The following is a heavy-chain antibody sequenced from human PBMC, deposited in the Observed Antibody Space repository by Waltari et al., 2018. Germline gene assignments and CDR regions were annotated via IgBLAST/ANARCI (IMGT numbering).Heavy chain of an antibody. Sequence: EVQLVESGGGLVQPGGSLRLSCAASGFILSDNYMDWVRQAPGKGLEWVGRIRIKPASDTTEYAASVKGRFTISRDDSNNSLYLQMYSLKTEDTAVYYCARDKRGSYDSWGQGTLVTVSS. CDR2: IRIKPASDTT. V-gene: IGHV3-72*01. CDR3: ARDKRGSYDS. D-gene: IGHD1-26*01. CDR1: GFILSDNY. J-gene: IGHJ5*01.